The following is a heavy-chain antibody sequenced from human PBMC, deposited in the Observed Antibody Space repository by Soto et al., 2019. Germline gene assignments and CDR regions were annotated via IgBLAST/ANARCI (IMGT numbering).Heavy chain of an antibody. J-gene: IGHJ6*02. CDR3: TSWLQSYYHYGMDV. V-gene: IGHV1-46*01. CDR1: GYTFTSYY. CDR2: IYPSGGST. D-gene: IGHD5-18*01. Sequence: QVQLVQSGAEGKKPGASVKVSCKASGYTFTSYYMHWVRQAPGHGLECMGIIYPSGGSTSYAQKCQGRVTTTRNTYTRTDYRELISLRSENTAVYDGTSWLQSYYHYGMDVWGQGTTVTVSS.